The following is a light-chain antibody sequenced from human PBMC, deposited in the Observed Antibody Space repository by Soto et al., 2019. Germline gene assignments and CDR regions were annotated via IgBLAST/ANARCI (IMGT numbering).Light chain of an antibody. CDR1: QGVSSY. J-gene: IGKJ1*01. CDR2: GAS. CDR3: QQYSSPPRP. V-gene: IGKV3-20*01. Sequence: EIVLTQSPGSLSLSPGERATLSCRASQGVSSYLAWYQQRPGQAPRLLIYGASNRATGFPDRFSGSGSGTDFSLTISSLEPEDSAVYYCQQYSSPPRPFGQGTKVDIK.